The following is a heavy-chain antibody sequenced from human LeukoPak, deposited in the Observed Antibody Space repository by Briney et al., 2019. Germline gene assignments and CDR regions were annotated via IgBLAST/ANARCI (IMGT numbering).Heavy chain of an antibody. D-gene: IGHD4-23*01. CDR1: GHTSTIYG. Sequence: ASVKVSCKASGHTSTIYGISWVRQAPGQGLEWMGIINPSGGSTTYAQMFQGRVILTRDTSTRTVYMELYSLRSEDTAVYYCAKGGRDYGDSSGTDWGQGTLVTVSS. CDR2: INPSGGST. V-gene: IGHV1-46*01. CDR3: AKGGRDYGDSSGTD. J-gene: IGHJ4*02.